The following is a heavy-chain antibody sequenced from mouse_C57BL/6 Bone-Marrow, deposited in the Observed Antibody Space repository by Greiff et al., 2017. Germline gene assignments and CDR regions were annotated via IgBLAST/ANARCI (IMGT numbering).Heavy chain of an antibody. CDR2: IYPGDGDT. CDR1: GYAFSSYW. J-gene: IGHJ2*01. D-gene: IGHD1-1*01. CDR3: ARGATVVASGYFDY. V-gene: IGHV1-80*01. Sequence: VQLQQSGPELVKPGASVKISCKASGYAFSSYWMNWVKQRPGKGLEWIGEIYPGDGDTTYNGKFKGKATLTADKSSSTAYMQLSSLTSEDSAVFFWARGATVVASGYFDYWGRGTTLRVST.